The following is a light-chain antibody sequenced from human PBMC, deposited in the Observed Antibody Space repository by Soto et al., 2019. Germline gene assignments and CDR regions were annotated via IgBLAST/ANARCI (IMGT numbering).Light chain of an antibody. Sequence: EIVLTQSPGTLSLSPGERDTFSCRASQSVSSSYLAWYQQKPGQAPRLLIYGASSRATGIPDRFSGSGSGTDFTLTISRLEAEDFAVYYCQQYGSSPLTFGGGTKVEIK. CDR1: QSVSSSY. CDR2: GAS. J-gene: IGKJ4*01. CDR3: QQYGSSPLT. V-gene: IGKV3-20*01.